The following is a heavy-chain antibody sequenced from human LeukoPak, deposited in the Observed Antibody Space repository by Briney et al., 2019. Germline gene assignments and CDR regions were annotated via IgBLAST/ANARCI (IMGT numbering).Heavy chain of an antibody. D-gene: IGHD1-26*01. CDR3: ATSGGYYQFDY. J-gene: IGHJ4*02. CDR1: GFTFSSNY. Sequence: PGGSLRLSCAASGFTFSSNYMNWVRQAPGKGLEWVSVIYSGGSTYYVDSVKGRFTISRDNSKNTLYLQMNSLRADDTAVYYCATSGGYYQFDYWGQGNPGHRLL. CDR2: IYSGGST. V-gene: IGHV3-53*01.